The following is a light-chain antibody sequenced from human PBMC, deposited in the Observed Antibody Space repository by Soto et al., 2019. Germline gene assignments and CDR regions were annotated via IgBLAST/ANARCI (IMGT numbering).Light chain of an antibody. CDR3: QQYHRIPGT. Sequence: DIVMTQSPDSLAVSLGERATINCKSSQSLLYTSSNKNSLAWYRQRPGQPPKLLIYWASTRESGVPDRFTGSGSGTDFTLTISSLQAEDVAVYYCQQYHRIPGTFGPGTKVDIK. V-gene: IGKV4-1*01. CDR1: QSLLYTSSNKNS. J-gene: IGKJ3*01. CDR2: WAS.